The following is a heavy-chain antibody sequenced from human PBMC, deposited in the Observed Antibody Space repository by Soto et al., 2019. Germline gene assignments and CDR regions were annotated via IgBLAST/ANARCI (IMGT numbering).Heavy chain of an antibody. J-gene: IGHJ5*02. V-gene: IGHV4-39*01. CDR3: ATSNWFDP. CDR1: GGSISSRGYY. CDR2: IYYSGST. Sequence: QLQLQESGPGLVKPSETLSLTCTVSGGSISSRGYYWGWIRQPPGKGLEWIGTIYYSGSTYYNPSXNSRVTISVDTSKNQFSLKLSSVTAAEAAVYYCATSNWFDPWGQGTLVTVSS.